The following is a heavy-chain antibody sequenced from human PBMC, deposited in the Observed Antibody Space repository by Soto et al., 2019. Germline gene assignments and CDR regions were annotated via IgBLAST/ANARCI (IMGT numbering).Heavy chain of an antibody. CDR1: GGSISSGGYY. D-gene: IGHD3-10*01. CDR3: ARDAYYGSGSYGAHYGMDV. J-gene: IGHJ6*02. Sequence: QVQLQESGPGLVKPSQTLSLTCTVSGGSISSGGYYWSWIRQHPGKGLEWIGYIYYSGSTYYNPSLKSRVTISVDTSKNQFSLKLSSVTAADTAVYYCARDAYYGSGSYGAHYGMDVWGQGTTVTVSS. V-gene: IGHV4-31*03. CDR2: IYYSGST.